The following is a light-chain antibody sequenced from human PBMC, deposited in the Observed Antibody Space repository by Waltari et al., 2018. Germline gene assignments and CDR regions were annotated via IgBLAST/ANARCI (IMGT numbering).Light chain of an antibody. CDR1: GGAIGASDV. V-gene: IGLV2-14*03. CDR2: DVT. Sequence: QSALTQPASVSGSPGQSITISCTGIGGAIGASDVVSWYQHHPGRAPQVIIYDVTNRPSGISARFSASKSADTASLTISGLQAEDEGDYYCSSQTPDGVVLFGGGTRVTVL. J-gene: IGLJ3*02. CDR3: SSQTPDGVVL.